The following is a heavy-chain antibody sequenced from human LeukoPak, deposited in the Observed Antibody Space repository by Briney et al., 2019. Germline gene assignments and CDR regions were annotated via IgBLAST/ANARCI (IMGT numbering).Heavy chain of an antibody. V-gene: IGHV3-30*02. CDR1: GFTFSSYG. J-gene: IGHJ5*02. CDR2: IRYDGSNK. D-gene: IGHD2-2*01. Sequence: PGGSLRLSCAASGFTFSSYGMHWVRQAPGKGLEWVAFIRYDGSNKYYADSVKGRFTISRDNSKNTLYLQMNSLRAEDTAVYYCAKDWSSYCSSTSCYPWFDPWGQGTLVTVPS. CDR3: AKDWSSYCSSTSCYPWFDP.